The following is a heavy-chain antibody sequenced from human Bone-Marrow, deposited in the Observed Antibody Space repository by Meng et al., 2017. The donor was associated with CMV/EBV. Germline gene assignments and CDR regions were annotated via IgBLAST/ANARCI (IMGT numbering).Heavy chain of an antibody. D-gene: IGHD6-6*01. Sequence: GESLKISCAASGFTFSSYWMHWVRQAPGKGLVWVSRINNDGSSTSYADSVKGRFTISRDNAKNTLFLQMNSLRAEDTAVYYCAAEYSSSSGFDYWGQGTMVTVSS. CDR2: INNDGSST. CDR3: AAEYSSSSGFDY. J-gene: IGHJ4*02. V-gene: IGHV3-74*01. CDR1: GFTFSSYW.